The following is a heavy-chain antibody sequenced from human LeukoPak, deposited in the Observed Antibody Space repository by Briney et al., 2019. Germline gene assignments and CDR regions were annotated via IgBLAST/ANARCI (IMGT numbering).Heavy chain of an antibody. CDR3: ARDRPNYHESNGHYYQRDGDH. CDR2: ISGSGGST. D-gene: IGHD3-22*01. J-gene: IGHJ5*02. V-gene: IGHV3-23*01. Sequence: GSLRLSCVVSGFTFSSYAMSWVRQAPGKGLEWVSTISGSGGSTFYADSVKGRFTISRDNSKNTLYLQMNSLRAEDTAIYYCARDRPNYHESNGHYYQRDGDHWGQGTLVTVSS. CDR1: GFTFSSYA.